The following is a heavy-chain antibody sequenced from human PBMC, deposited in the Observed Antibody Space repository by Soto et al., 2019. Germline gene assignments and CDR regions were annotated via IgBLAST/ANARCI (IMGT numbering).Heavy chain of an antibody. CDR3: ARDRYPNYPPDAFDI. D-gene: IGHD4-4*01. J-gene: IGHJ3*02. V-gene: IGHV3-33*01. Sequence: GWSLRLSCAASVFTLSSNGMHWVRQAPGKGLEWVAFIWYDGSDKYYADSVKGRFTISRDNSKNTLCLQMNSLRAEDTAVYYCARDRYPNYPPDAFDIWGQGTLVTVSS. CDR2: IWYDGSDK. CDR1: VFTLSSNG.